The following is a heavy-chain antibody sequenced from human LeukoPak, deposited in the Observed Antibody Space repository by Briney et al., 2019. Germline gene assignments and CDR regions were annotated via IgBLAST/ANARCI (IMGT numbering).Heavy chain of an antibody. CDR2: IRYDGSNK. J-gene: IGHJ4*02. Sequence: PGGSLRLSCAASGFTFSSYGMYWVRQAPGKGLEWVAFIRYDGSNKYNADSVKGRFTISRDNSKNTLYLQMNSLRAEDTAVYYCAKDQAEGYYDRSGPVDYWGQGTLVTVSS. CDR3: AKDQAEGYYDRSGPVDY. CDR1: GFTFSSYG. V-gene: IGHV3-30*02. D-gene: IGHD3-22*01.